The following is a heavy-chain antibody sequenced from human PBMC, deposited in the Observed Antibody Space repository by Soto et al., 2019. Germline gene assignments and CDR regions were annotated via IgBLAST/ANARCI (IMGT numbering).Heavy chain of an antibody. D-gene: IGHD3-3*02. CDR2: ITSNGGNT. J-gene: IGHJ6*02. Sequence: EVQLVESGGGLVQPGGSLRLSCAASGFTFSSYAMKWVRQAPGKGLESVSAITSNGGNTDYASSVKGRFTISRDNSKNTLYLQMGSLRAEDMAVYYCARRMAFGYGMDVWGQGTTVTVSS. V-gene: IGHV3-64*01. CDR3: ARRMAFGYGMDV. CDR1: GFTFSSYA.